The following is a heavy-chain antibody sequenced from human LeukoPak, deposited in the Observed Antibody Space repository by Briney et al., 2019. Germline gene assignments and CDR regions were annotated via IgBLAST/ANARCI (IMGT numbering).Heavy chain of an antibody. Sequence: GGSLSLSCAASGFTFSDYYMSWIRQAPGKGLEWVSYISSSGSTIYYADSVKGRFTISRDNAKNSLYLQMDSLRVEDTAVYYCANHFACGSTSCPPFDSWGQGTLVTVSS. J-gene: IGHJ4*02. CDR1: GFTFSDYY. CDR2: ISSSGSTI. D-gene: IGHD2-2*01. CDR3: ANHFACGSTSCPPFDS. V-gene: IGHV3-11*04.